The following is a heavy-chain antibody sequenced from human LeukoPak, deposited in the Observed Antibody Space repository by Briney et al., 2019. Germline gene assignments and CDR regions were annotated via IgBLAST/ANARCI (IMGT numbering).Heavy chain of an antibody. V-gene: IGHV4-59*01. J-gene: IGHJ4*02. D-gene: IGHD6-19*01. CDR2: IYYSGST. CDR3: ARDTYSSGWSFDY. CDR1: GGSISSYY. Sequence: SETLSLTCTVSGGSISSYYWSWIRQPPGKGLEWIGYIYYSGSTNYNPSLKSRVTISVDTSKNQFSLKLSSVTAADTAVYYCARDTYSSGWSFDYWGQGTLVTVSS.